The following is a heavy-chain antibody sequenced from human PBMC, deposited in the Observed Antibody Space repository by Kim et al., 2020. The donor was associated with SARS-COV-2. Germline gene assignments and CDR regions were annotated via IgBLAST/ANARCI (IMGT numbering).Heavy chain of an antibody. D-gene: IGHD6-25*01. Sequence: ASVKVSCKASGYTFNTYYMHWVRRAPGQGLEWMGIISPSGDDTTYAQRFQGRVTMTRDTSTSTLYMELSSLTSDDTAVYYCVRAAHDQHFDHWGQGTLVTVSS. CDR3: VRAAHDQHFDH. J-gene: IGHJ4*02. V-gene: IGHV1-46*02. CDR2: ISPSGDDT. CDR1: GYTFNTYY.